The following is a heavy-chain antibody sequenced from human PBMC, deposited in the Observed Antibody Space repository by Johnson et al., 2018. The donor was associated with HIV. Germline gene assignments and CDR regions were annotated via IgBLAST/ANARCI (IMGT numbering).Heavy chain of an antibody. CDR2: INWNGGST. D-gene: IGHD2-15*01. CDR3: ARDEDIVVVVDGNHIMGRAFDI. J-gene: IGHJ3*02. CDR1: AFTFDNYG. V-gene: IGHV3-20*04. Sequence: EQLVESGGGVVRPGGSLRLSCAASAFTFDNYGMSWVRQAPGKGLEWVSGINWNGGSTGYVDSVKGRFIISRDNAKNRLYLQMNNLGTEDTALYYCARDEDIVVVVDGNHIMGRAFDIWGQGTMVTVSS.